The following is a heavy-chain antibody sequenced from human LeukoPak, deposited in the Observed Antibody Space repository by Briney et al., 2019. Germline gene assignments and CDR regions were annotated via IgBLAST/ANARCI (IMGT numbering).Heavy chain of an antibody. J-gene: IGHJ4*02. CDR2: IYYSGST. CDR1: GGSISSSSYY. CDR3: ARSSLYYYDSSGSTFDY. Sequence: SETLSLTCTVSGGSISSSSYYWGWIRQPPGKGLEWIGSIYYSGSTYYNPSLKSRVTMSVDTSKNQFALKLASVTAADTAVYYCARSSLYYYDSSGSTFDYWGQGTLVTVSS. D-gene: IGHD3-22*01. V-gene: IGHV4-39*06.